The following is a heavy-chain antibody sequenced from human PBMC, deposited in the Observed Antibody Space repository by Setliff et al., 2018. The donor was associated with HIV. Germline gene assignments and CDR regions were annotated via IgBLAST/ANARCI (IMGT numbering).Heavy chain of an antibody. D-gene: IGHD3-10*01. Sequence: ETLSLTCTVSGDSVSNVGYYWGWIRQSPGKGLEWIGSIYYSGSTSYNPSLKSRVTISVHTSKNQFSLRLTSVTAADTAVYYCARVRSYGSAYDAFDVWGPGTMVTVSS. J-gene: IGHJ3*01. V-gene: IGHV4-39*01. CDR3: ARVRSYGSAYDAFDV. CDR1: GDSVSNVGYY. CDR2: IYYSGST.